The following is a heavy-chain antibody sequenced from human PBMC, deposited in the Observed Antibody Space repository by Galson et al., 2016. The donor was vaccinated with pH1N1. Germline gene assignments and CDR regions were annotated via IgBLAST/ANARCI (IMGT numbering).Heavy chain of an antibody. CDR1: GFTVDSNY. V-gene: IGHV3-53*01. J-gene: IGHJ4*02. CDR2: IYRSETT. CDR3: VRAIGGAASY. Sequence: SLRLSCAASGFTVDSNYVTWVRLAPGKGLEWVSVIYRSETTYYADAVKGRFTISRDNAKNSVSLQMNSLRVEDTGVYYCVRAIGGAASYWGQGTLVTVSS. D-gene: IGHD6-13*01.